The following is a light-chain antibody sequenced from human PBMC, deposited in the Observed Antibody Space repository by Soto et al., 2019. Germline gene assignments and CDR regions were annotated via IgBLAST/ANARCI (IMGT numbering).Light chain of an antibody. CDR2: DVS. V-gene: IGLV2-11*01. Sequence: QSVLTQPRSVSGSPGQSVTISCTGTSSDVGGYNYVSWYQQHPGKAPKLMIYDVSKRPSGVPDRFSGSKPGNTASLTISGLQAEDEADYYCCSYAGSYTVVFGTGTKVTVL. CDR1: SSDVGGYNY. CDR3: CSYAGSYTVV. J-gene: IGLJ1*01.